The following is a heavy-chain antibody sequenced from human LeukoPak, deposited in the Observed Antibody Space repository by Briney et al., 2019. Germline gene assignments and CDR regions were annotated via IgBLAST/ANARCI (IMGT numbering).Heavy chain of an antibody. CDR1: RFTFSTYA. CDR3: AKDHGSSRSSPFDY. CDR2: ITVSGGNT. D-gene: IGHD6-6*01. Sequence: GGSLRLSCAASRFTFSTYAMSWVRQAPGKGLEWVSAITVSGGNTYYADSVKGRFTISRDNSKNTLYLQMNSLRAEDTAVYYCAKDHGSSRSSPFDYWGQGTLVTVSS. J-gene: IGHJ4*02. V-gene: IGHV3-23*01.